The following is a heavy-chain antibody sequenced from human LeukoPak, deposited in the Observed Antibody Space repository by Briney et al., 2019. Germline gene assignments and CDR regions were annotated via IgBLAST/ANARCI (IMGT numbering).Heavy chain of an antibody. CDR1: GFTFDDYA. Sequence: GRSLRLSCAASGFTFDDYAMHWVQQAPGKGLEWVSGISWNSGSIGYADSVKGRFTISRDNAKNSLYLQMNSLRAEDTALYYCAKAPDRYYYDSSGYYFDYWGQGTLVTVSS. D-gene: IGHD3-22*01. CDR3: AKAPDRYYYDSSGYYFDY. V-gene: IGHV3-9*01. J-gene: IGHJ4*02. CDR2: ISWNSGSI.